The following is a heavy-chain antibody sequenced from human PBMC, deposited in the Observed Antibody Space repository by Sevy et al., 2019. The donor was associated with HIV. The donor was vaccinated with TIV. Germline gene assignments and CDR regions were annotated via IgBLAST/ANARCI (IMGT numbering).Heavy chain of an antibody. J-gene: IGHJ6*02. D-gene: IGHD3-3*01. CDR3: ARGRDTIFGVVIIGYYYGMDV. CDR2: TYYRSKWYN. CDR1: GDSVSSNSAA. Sequence: SQTLSLTCAISGDSVSSNSAAWNWIRQSPSRGLEWLGRTYYRSKWYNDYAVSVKSGITINPDTSKNQFALQLNSVTPEDTAVYYCARGRDTIFGVVIIGYYYGMDVWGQGTTVTVSS. V-gene: IGHV6-1*01.